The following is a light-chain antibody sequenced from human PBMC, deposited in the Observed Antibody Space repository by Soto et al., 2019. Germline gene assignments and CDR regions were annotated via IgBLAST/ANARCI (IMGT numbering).Light chain of an antibody. V-gene: IGLV1-40*01. Sequence: QSVLTQPPSVSGAPGQRVTISCTGSSSNIGAGYDVHWYQQLPGTAPKLLIYGNSNRPSGVPDRFSGSKSGTSASLAITGLQAEDEADYYCGSYTSSRTFVFGSGTKLTVL. CDR3: GSYTSSRTFV. J-gene: IGLJ1*01. CDR1: SSNIGAGYD. CDR2: GNS.